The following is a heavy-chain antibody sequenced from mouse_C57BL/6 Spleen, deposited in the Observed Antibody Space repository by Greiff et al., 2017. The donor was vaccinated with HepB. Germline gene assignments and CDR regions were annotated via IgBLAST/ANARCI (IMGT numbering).Heavy chain of an antibody. CDR3: ARPNYYGSSDSWYFDV. CDR2: INPSNGGT. V-gene: IGHV1-53*01. CDR1: GYTFTSYW. Sequence: VQLQQPGTELVKPGASVKLSCKASGYTFTSYWMHWVKQRPGQGLEWIGNINPSNGGTNYNEKFKSKATLTVDKSSSTAYMQLSSLTSEDSAVYYCARPNYYGSSDSWYFDVWGTGTTVTVSS. D-gene: IGHD1-1*01. J-gene: IGHJ1*03.